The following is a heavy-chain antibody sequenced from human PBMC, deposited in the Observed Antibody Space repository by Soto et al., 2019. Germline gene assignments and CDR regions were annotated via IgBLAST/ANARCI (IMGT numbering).Heavy chain of an antibody. J-gene: IGHJ4*02. D-gene: IGHD6-19*01. V-gene: IGHV3-23*01. CDR2: FSGDGT. CDR3: AKSMAGRLRSGFDY. CDR1: GFNFITYS. Sequence: GGSLRLSCAASGFNFITYSMNWLRQAPGKGLEWVSAFSGDGTYYADSVKGRFTISRDSSKNTLYLQMNSLRVEDTALYYCAKSMAGRLRSGFDYWGQGTLVTVSS.